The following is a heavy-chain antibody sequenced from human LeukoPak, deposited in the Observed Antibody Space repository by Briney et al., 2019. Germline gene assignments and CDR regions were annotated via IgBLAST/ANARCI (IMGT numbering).Heavy chain of an antibody. Sequence: GASVKVSCKASGYTFTGYYIHWVRQAPGQGLEWMGWMNPNSGGTNYAQKFQGRATMTRDTSISTAYMELSRLRSDDTAVYYCAREYYDSSGPAPNFDYWGQGTLVTVSS. CDR2: MNPNSGGT. D-gene: IGHD3-22*01. CDR1: GYTFTGYY. V-gene: IGHV1-2*02. J-gene: IGHJ4*02. CDR3: AREYYDSSGPAPNFDY.